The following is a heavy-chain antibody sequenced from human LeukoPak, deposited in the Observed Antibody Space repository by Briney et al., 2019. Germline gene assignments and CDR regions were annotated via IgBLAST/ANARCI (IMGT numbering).Heavy chain of an antibody. J-gene: IGHJ5*02. V-gene: IGHV3-21*01. CDR3: ARHSSSGSST. CDR1: GFTFSSYS. D-gene: IGHD6-25*01. Sequence: AGGSLRLSCAAPGFTFSSYSMNWVRQAPGKGLEWVSSISSSSSYIYYADSVKGRFTISRDNAKNSLYLQMNSLRAEDTAVYYCARHSSSGSSTWGQGTLVTVSS. CDR2: ISSSSSYI.